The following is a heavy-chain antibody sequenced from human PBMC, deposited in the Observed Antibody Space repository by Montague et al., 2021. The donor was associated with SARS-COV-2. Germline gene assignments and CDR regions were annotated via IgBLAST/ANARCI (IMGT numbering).Heavy chain of an antibody. Sequence: SETLSLTCTVSAGAIDNHYWSWIRQPPGKELEWIGYIYFSGAASYNPSLKSRVTISVDTSRNQFSLQLTSVTAADTAVYYCARRPSSGWSFDFWGQGTQVSVSS. CDR1: AGAIDNHY. J-gene: IGHJ4*02. V-gene: IGHV4-59*08. CDR2: IYFSGAA. D-gene: IGHD6-19*01. CDR3: ARRPSSGWSFDF.